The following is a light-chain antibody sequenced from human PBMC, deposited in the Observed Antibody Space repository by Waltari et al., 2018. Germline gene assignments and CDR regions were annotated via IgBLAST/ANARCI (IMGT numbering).Light chain of an antibody. V-gene: IGLV3-25*03. CDR1: ALPRQF. Sequence: SSELTQPPSVSVSQGQTARITCSGDALPRQFASWYQQKPGPAPVIVIYKDTGRPSEIPERLSGSSAGTTVTLTISGVQAEDEADYYCQSADASGTYKLFGGGTKLTVL. J-gene: IGLJ2*01. CDR3: QSADASGTYKL. CDR2: KDT.